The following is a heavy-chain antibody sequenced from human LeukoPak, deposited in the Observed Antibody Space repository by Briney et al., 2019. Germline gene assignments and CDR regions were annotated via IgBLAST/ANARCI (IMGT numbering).Heavy chain of an antibody. CDR2: ISGSGGST. J-gene: IGHJ3*02. Sequence: GGSLRLSCAASGFSFRNYAISWVRQAPGKGLEWVSSISGSGGSTYSADSVRGRFTISRENSNNTLYLQMNSLRADDTAMYYCAKDSEATITPLSAFDIWGQGTMVTVSS. CDR1: GFSFRNYA. D-gene: IGHD4-23*01. CDR3: AKDSEATITPLSAFDI. V-gene: IGHV3-23*01.